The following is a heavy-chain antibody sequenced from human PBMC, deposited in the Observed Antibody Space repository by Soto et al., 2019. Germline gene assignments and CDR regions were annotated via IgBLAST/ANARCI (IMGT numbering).Heavy chain of an antibody. Sequence: GGSLRLSCAASGFTFSSYAMSWVRQAPGKGLEWVSGISVSGGGTYYADSVKGRFTISRDNSKNTLYLQMNSLKAEDTAVYYCASCSGGSCYSVDGMDVWGQGTTVTVSS. J-gene: IGHJ6*02. V-gene: IGHV3-23*01. CDR2: ISVSGGGT. CDR3: ASCSGGSCYSVDGMDV. CDR1: GFTFSSYA. D-gene: IGHD2-15*01.